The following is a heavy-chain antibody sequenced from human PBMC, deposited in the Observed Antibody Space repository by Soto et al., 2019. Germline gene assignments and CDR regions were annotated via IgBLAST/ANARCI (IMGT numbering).Heavy chain of an antibody. J-gene: IGHJ4*01. V-gene: IGHV4-59*08. CDR2: IHYSGST. Sequence: PSETLSLTCTVSGDSISSYYWSWIRQPPGRGLEWIGYIHYSGSTNYNPSLKSRVTISVDTSKNQFSLRLSSVTAADTAVYYCARRETLHGDYEYWGQGTLVTVSS. D-gene: IGHD4-17*01. CDR1: GDSISSYY. CDR3: ARRETLHGDYEY.